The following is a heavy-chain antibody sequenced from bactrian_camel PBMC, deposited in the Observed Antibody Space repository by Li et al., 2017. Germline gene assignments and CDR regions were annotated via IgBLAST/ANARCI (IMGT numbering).Heavy chain of an antibody. CDR1: GFTIITGR. J-gene: IGHJ6*01. CDR3: AAGVLSRAQVARLRGTEFRY. D-gene: IGHD2*01. CDR2: IDSDGK. V-gene: IGHV3S55*01. Sequence: HVQLVESGGDWVQTGGSLRLSCEVSGFTIITGRLGWFRQAPGKDREGVAHIDSDGKWYAESLKGRSTISTDDANNTLDLLIDSLQPEDTAMYYCAAGVLSRAQVARLRGTEFRYWGQGTQVTVS.